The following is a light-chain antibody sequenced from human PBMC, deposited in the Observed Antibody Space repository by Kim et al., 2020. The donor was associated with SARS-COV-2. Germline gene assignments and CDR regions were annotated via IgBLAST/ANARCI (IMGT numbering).Light chain of an antibody. V-gene: IGKV3-11*01. CDR2: GAS. Sequence: PGERATLSCRASQSVETYLAWYQQKPGQPPRLLIHGASNRAAGIPARFSGSGSGTDFTLTIGSLESEDFAVYYCQQRASWRTFGQGTKLEI. CDR1: QSVETY. CDR3: QQRASWRT. J-gene: IGKJ2*01.